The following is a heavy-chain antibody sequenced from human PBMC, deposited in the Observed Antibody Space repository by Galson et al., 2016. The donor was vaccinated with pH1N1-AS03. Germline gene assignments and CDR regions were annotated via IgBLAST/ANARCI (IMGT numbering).Heavy chain of an antibody. J-gene: IGHJ6*02. Sequence: SVKVSCKASGYIFTGFYVHWVRQAPGQGLEWMGWINTDSGVTNYAQKFEAWVTMTRDTSSSTAYMELSGLKSDDTAVYYCARDPRGPCTSSTCPTAYYFGMDVWGQGTTVIVSS. CDR2: INTDSGVT. CDR1: GYIFTGFY. V-gene: IGHV1-2*04. D-gene: IGHD2-2*01. CDR3: ARDPRGPCTSSTCPTAYYFGMDV.